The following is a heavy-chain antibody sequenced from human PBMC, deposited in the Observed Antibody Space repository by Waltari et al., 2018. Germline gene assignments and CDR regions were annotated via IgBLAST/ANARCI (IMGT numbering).Heavy chain of an antibody. J-gene: IGHJ5*02. V-gene: IGHV4-39*07. D-gene: IGHD3-3*01. Sequence: QLQLQESGPGLVKPSETLSLTCTVSGGSISSSSYYWGWIRKPPGKGLEWIGSIYYSGSTYYNPSLKSRVTISVDTSKNQFSLKLSSVTAADTAVYYCARDLRITIFGVVTPNWFDPWGQGTLVTVSS. CDR3: ARDLRITIFGVVTPNWFDP. CDR2: IYYSGST. CDR1: GGSISSSSYY.